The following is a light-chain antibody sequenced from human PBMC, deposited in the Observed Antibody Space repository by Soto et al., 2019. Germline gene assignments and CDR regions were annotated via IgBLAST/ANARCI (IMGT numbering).Light chain of an antibody. J-gene: IGKJ5*01. CDR3: QQCHATPLT. Sequence: EIVLTQSPATLSLSPGERATLSCRASQSVSSYLAWYQQKPGQAPRLLMHDVSNRATGIPASFSGSGAGTDFTLTITTLQPEDVGMYYCQQCHATPLTFGQGTRL. V-gene: IGKV3-11*01. CDR1: QSVSSY. CDR2: DVS.